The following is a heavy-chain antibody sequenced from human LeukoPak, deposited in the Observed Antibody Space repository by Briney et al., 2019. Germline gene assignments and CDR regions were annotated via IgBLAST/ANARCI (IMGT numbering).Heavy chain of an antibody. Sequence: SETLSLTCTVSGGSISIGDYYWSWIRQPPGKGLEWIGYIYYSGSTYYNPSLKSRVSISVDTSKNQFSLKLSSVTAADTAVYYCVRVVSSGYPRMDVWGKGTTVTVSS. CDR1: GGSISIGDYY. V-gene: IGHV4-30-4*08. CDR2: IYYSGST. D-gene: IGHD3-22*01. CDR3: VRVVSSGYPRMDV. J-gene: IGHJ6*04.